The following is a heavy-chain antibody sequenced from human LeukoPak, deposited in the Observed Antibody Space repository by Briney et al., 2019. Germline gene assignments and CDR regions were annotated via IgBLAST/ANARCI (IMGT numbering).Heavy chain of an antibody. CDR3: AIYCSSTSCYPLDAFDI. CDR1: GFTFSSYW. V-gene: IGHV3-7*01. D-gene: IGHD2-2*01. Sequence: GGSLRLSCAASGFTFSSYWMSWVRQAPGKWLEWVANMKQHGSEKYYVDSVKGRFTISRDNAKNSLYLQMNSLRAEDTAVYYCAIYCSSTSCYPLDAFDIWGQGTMVTVSS. J-gene: IGHJ3*02. CDR2: MKQHGSEK.